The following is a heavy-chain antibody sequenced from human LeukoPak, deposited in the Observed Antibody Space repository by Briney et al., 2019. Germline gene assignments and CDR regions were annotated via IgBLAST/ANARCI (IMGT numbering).Heavy chain of an antibody. Sequence: GGSLRLSCAASGFTFSSYSMNWIRQAPGKGLEWISYISSSSTTISYADSVKGRLTISRDNAKNSLFLQMNSLRAEDTALYYCARDLTTVTTPGYWGQGTLVTVSS. V-gene: IGHV3-48*01. D-gene: IGHD4-17*01. CDR2: ISSSSTTI. CDR3: ARDLTTVTTPGY. CDR1: GFTFSSYS. J-gene: IGHJ4*02.